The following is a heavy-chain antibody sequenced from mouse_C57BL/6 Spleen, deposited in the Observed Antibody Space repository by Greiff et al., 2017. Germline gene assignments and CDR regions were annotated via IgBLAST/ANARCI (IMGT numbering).Heavy chain of an antibody. CDR3: TRGGRGSSLYFDY. CDR2: FDPETGGT. D-gene: IGHD1-1*01. CDR1: GYTFTDYE. Sequence: LVESGAELVRPGASVTLSCKASGYTFTDYEMHWVKQTPVHGLEWIGAFDPETGGTAYNQKFKGKAILTADKSSSTAYMELRSLTSEDSAVYYCTRGGRGSSLYFDYWGQGTTLTVSS. J-gene: IGHJ2*01. V-gene: IGHV1-15*01.